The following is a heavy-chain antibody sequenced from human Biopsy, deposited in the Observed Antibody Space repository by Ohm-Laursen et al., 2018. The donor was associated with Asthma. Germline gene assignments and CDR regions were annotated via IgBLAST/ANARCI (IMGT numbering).Heavy chain of an antibody. D-gene: IGHD1-1*01. CDR1: GFSLSKSGVG. CDR2: IYWNGDT. Sequence: TQTLTLTCTFSGFSLSKSGVGVGWIRLPPREAPDWLALIYWNGDTHYNPALRSRLTITKDTSRKQVVLAMSNMDTVDTGTYFCARAERRGEFSYFDNWGLGTLVYVSS. CDR3: ARAERRGEFSYFDN. J-gene: IGHJ4*01. V-gene: IGHV2-5*01.